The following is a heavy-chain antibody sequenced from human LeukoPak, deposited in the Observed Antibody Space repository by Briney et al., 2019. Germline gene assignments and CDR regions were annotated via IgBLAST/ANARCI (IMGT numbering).Heavy chain of an antibody. CDR1: GGSISSYY. CDR2: IYYSGYT. J-gene: IGHJ4*02. Sequence: PSETLSLTCTVSGGSISSYYWSWIRQPPGKGLEWIGYIYYSGYTNYNPSLKSRVTISVDTSKNQFSLKLSSMTAADTAVYYCATYLMAYADWRADLWYWGQGTLVTVSS. D-gene: IGHD2-8*01. V-gene: IGHV4-59*12. CDR3: ATYLMAYADWRADLWY.